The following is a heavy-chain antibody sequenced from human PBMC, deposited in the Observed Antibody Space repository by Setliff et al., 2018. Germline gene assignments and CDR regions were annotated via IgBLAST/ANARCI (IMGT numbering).Heavy chain of an antibody. CDR3: SRLVRYCTSTSCQGASGVEY. CDR2: IGSYSGNA. Sequence: ASVKVSCKASGYTFTDYGITWVRQAPGQGLEWMGWIGSYSGNAYYAHKLQGRVTMTTDTSTGTAYLELRSLRSDDTAVYYCSRLVRYCTSTSCQGASGVEYWGQGTLVTVSS. V-gene: IGHV1-18*01. J-gene: IGHJ4*02. CDR1: GYTFTDYG. D-gene: IGHD2-8*01.